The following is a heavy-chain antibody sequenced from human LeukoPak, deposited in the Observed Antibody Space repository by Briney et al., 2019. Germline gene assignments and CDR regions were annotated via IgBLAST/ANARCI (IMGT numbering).Heavy chain of an antibody. CDR3: AGDGDYYDSSGYDAFDI. CDR2: IYNSGST. D-gene: IGHD3-22*01. J-gene: IGHJ3*02. CDR1: GDSISRSRHF. V-gene: IGHV4-39*07. Sequence: SETLSLTCNVSGDSISRSRHFWAWIRQSPGRGLEWIGYIYNSGSTYYNPSLKSRVTISVDTSKNQFSLELSSVTAVDTAVYYCAGDGDYYDSSGYDAFDIWGQGTMVTVSS.